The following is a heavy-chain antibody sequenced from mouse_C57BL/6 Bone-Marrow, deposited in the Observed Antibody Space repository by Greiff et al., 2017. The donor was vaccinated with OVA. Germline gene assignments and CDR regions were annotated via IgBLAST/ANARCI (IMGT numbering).Heavy chain of an antibody. CDR3: ARHLPVVAYYAMDY. CDR2: ISSGGSYT. V-gene: IGHV5-6*01. Sequence: EVQLQESGGDLVKPGGSLKLSCAASGFTFSSYGMSWVRQTPDKRLEWVATISSGGSYTYYPDSVKGRFTISRDNAKNTLYLQMSSLKSEDTAMYYCARHLPVVAYYAMDYWGQGTSVTVSS. J-gene: IGHJ4*01. CDR1: GFTFSSYG. D-gene: IGHD1-1*01.